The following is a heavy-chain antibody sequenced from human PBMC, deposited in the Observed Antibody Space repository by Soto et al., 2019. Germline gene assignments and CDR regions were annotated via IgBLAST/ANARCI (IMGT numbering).Heavy chain of an antibody. V-gene: IGHV3-23*01. CDR2: ISGSGGST. Sequence: PGGPLRLSCAASGFTFSSYAMSWVRRAPGKGLEWVSAISGSGGSTYYADSVKGRFTISRDNSKNTLYLQMNSLRAEDTAVYYCAKGRNIDILSGYYHDTPYFDYWGQGTLVTVFS. J-gene: IGHJ4*02. CDR3: AKGRNIDILSGYYHDTPYFDY. D-gene: IGHD3-9*01. CDR1: GFTFSSYA.